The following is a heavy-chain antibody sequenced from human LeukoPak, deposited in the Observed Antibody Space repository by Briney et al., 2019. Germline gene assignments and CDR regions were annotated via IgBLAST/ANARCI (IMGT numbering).Heavy chain of an antibody. CDR2: IYHSGST. Sequence: PSQTLSLTCAVSGGSISRNSFSWNWIRQPPGKGLEWIGGIYHSGSTYYNPSLESRVTISIDRSKNQFSLKLRSVTAADTAVYYCARDRNYGDYGSYYFDHWGQGILVTVSS. D-gene: IGHD4-17*01. J-gene: IGHJ4*02. CDR1: GGSISRNSFS. V-gene: IGHV4-30-2*01. CDR3: ARDRNYGDYGSYYFDH.